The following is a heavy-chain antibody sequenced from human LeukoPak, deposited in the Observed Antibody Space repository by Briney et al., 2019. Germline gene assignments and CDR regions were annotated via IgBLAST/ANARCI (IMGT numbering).Heavy chain of an antibody. CDR2: INHSGST. CDR3: ASAPYCSSTSCSY. V-gene: IGHV4-34*01. D-gene: IGHD2-2*01. CDR1: GGSFSGYY. Sequence: SETLSLTCAVYGGSFSGYYWSWIRQPPGKGLEWIGEINHSGSTNYNPSLQSRVTISVDKSKNQYSLKLSSVTAADTAVYYCASAPYCSSTSCSYWGQGTLVTVSS. J-gene: IGHJ4*02.